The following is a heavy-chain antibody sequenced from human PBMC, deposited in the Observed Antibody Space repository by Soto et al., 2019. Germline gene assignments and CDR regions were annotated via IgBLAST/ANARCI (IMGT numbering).Heavy chain of an antibody. CDR2: IYYSGST. V-gene: IGHV4-59*01. Sequence: IRQPPGKGLEWIGYIYYSGSTNYNPSLKSRVTISVDTSKNQFSLKLSSVTAADTAVYYCARVSYYYDSSGYYFDYWGQGTLVTVSS. J-gene: IGHJ4*02. CDR3: ARVSYYYDSSGYYFDY. D-gene: IGHD3-22*01.